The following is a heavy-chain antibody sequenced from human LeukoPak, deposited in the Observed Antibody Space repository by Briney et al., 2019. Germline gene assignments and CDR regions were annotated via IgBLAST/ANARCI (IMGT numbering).Heavy chain of an antibody. V-gene: IGHV3-23*01. CDR3: AKGGYSSGWRNYFDY. Sequence: GGSLRLSCAASGFTFSSYAMSWVRQAPGKGLEWVSTISGSGTGTYCADSVKGRFTISRDNSKYTLYLQMNSLRADDTAVYYCAKGGYSSGWRNYFDYWGQGTLVTVSS. CDR1: GFTFSSYA. J-gene: IGHJ4*02. CDR2: ISGSGTGT. D-gene: IGHD6-19*01.